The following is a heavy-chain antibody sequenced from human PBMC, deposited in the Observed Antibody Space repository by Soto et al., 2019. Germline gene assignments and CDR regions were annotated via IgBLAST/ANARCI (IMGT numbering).Heavy chain of an antibody. V-gene: IGHV3-74*01. D-gene: IGHD5-18*01. J-gene: IGHJ6*02. Sequence: EVQLVASGGTLVQPRGSLSISCAAAGFTFTNYWMHWVRQAPGKGLVWVSRINGDASNAFYADSVKGRFTISRDNAKNTVYLQLNGLGAEDTAVYYCARGIQYRYAMDVWGQGTTVTVSS. CDR3: ARGIQYRYAMDV. CDR1: GFTFTNYW. CDR2: INGDASNA.